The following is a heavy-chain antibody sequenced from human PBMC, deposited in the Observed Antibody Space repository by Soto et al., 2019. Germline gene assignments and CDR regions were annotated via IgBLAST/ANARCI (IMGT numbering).Heavy chain of an antibody. Sequence: SLRLSCAASGFTFSSYAMHWVRQAPGKGLEWVAVISYDGSNKYYADSVKGRFTISRDNSKNTLYLQMNSLRAEDTAVYYCARAGYSSSWYVIWGQGTLVTVSS. V-gene: IGHV3-30-3*01. D-gene: IGHD6-13*01. CDR2: ISYDGSNK. CDR3: ARAGYSSSWYVI. J-gene: IGHJ4*02. CDR1: GFTFSSYA.